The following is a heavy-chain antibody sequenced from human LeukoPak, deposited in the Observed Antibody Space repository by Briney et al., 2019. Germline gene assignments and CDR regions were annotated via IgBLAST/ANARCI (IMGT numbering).Heavy chain of an antibody. Sequence: SVKVSCKASGGTFSSYAISWVRQAPRQGLEWMGRIIPILGIANYAQKFQGRVTITADKSTSTAYMELSSLRSEDTAVYYCAREYDSSGYFDYWGQGTLVTVSS. V-gene: IGHV1-69*04. D-gene: IGHD3-22*01. CDR3: AREYDSSGYFDY. J-gene: IGHJ4*02. CDR1: GGTFSSYA. CDR2: IIPILGIA.